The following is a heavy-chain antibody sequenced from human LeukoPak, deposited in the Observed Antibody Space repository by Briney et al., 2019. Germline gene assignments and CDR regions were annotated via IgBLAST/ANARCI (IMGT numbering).Heavy chain of an antibody. CDR3: ARGAYSNYLSVDY. D-gene: IGHD4-11*01. J-gene: IGHJ4*02. CDR1: GGSTPSYY. V-gene: IGHV4-59*01. CDR2: LFYSGST. Sequence: PSETLSLTCAISGGSTPSYYWSWIRQTPGKGLEWIGYLFYSGSTNYNPSLKGRITMSIDTSKNEFSLKLRSVTAADTAVYYCARGAYSNYLSVDYWGQGILVTVSS.